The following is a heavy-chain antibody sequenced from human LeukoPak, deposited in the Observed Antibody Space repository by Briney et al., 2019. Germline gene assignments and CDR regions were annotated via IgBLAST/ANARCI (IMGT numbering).Heavy chain of an antibody. CDR1: GFSFSTYW. V-gene: IGHV3-74*01. Sequence: PGGSLRLSSAAPGFSFSTYWMHWVRQAPGKGLVWVSRISSDGSISSYADSVKGRFTISRDNAKNTLSLQMNSLRAEDTAVYYCARVGSGTTRDYWGQGTLVTVSS. CDR2: ISSDGSIS. J-gene: IGHJ4*02. CDR3: ARVGSGTTRDY. D-gene: IGHD1-14*01.